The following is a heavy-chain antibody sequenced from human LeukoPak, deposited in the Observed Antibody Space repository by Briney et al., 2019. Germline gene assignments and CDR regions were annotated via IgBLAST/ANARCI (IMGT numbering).Heavy chain of an antibody. CDR3: ATRIVGATRGDY. D-gene: IGHD1-26*01. CDR1: GGSISSGDYY. V-gene: IGHV4-30-4*01. Sequence: SQTLSLTCTVSGGSISSGDYYWSWIRQPPGKGLEWIGEINHSGSTNYNPSLKSRVTISVDTSKNQFSLKLSSVTAADTAVYYCATRIVGATRGDYWGQGTLVTVSS. J-gene: IGHJ4*02. CDR2: INHSGST.